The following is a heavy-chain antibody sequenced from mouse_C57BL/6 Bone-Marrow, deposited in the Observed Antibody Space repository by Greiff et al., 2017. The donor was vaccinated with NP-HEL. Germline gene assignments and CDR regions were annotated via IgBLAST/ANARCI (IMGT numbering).Heavy chain of an antibody. V-gene: IGHV1-77*01. CDR2: IGPGSGST. CDR3: ASGTIYYGNYVYAMDY. D-gene: IGHD2-1*01. J-gene: IGHJ4*01. Sequence: VQLQQSGAELVKPGASVKISCKASGYTFTDYYINWVKQRPGQGLEWIGKIGPGSGSTYYNEKFKGKATLTADKSSSTAYMQLSSLTSEDSAVYFCASGTIYYGNYVYAMDYWGQGTSVTVSS. CDR1: GYTFTDYY.